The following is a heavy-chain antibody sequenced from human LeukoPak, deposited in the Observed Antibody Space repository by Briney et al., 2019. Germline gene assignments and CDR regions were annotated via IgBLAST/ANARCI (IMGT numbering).Heavy chain of an antibody. CDR1: GFGFSSYA. Sequence: GGSLRLSCAASGFGFSSYAMNWVRQAPGKGQEWVSLISGSGSNTYYADSVKGRFTISRDNSKNTLYLQMNSLRVEDTAVYYCAKERATTTTFDYWGQGTLVTVSS. V-gene: IGHV3-23*01. J-gene: IGHJ4*02. CDR2: ISGSGSNT. D-gene: IGHD4-17*01. CDR3: AKERATTTTFDY.